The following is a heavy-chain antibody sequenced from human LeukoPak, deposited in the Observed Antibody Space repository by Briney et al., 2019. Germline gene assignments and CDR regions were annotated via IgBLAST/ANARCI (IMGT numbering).Heavy chain of an antibody. CDR1: GFIFSTDN. Sequence: GGSLRLSCATSGFIFSTDNMNWVRQAPGKGLEWISYISSSGTTIYYADSVKGRFTISRDNSKNTLYLQMNSLRAEDTAVYYCARDDHSGSYPNWGQGTLVTVSS. CDR3: ARDDHSGSYPN. J-gene: IGHJ4*02. CDR2: ISSSGTTI. V-gene: IGHV3-48*01. D-gene: IGHD1-26*01.